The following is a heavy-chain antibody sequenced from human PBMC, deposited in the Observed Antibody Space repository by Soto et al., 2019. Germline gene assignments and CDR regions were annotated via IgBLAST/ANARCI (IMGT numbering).Heavy chain of an antibody. J-gene: IGHJ4*02. CDR2: IYYSGST. V-gene: IGHV4-30-4*01. CDR1: GGSISSGDYY. D-gene: IGHD3-22*01. CDR3: ARVNSMIVVVLDY. Sequence: QVQLQESGPGLVKPSQTLSLTCTVSGGSISSGDYYWSWIRQPPGKGLEWIGYIYYSGSTYYNPSLKSRVTIAVDTSKNQFSLKLSSVTAADTAVYYCARVNSMIVVVLDYWGQGTLVTVSS.